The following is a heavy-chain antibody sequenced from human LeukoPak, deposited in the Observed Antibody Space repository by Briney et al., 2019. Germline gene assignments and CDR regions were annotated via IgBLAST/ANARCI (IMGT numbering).Heavy chain of an antibody. CDR3: AKGGDYVFIRWFDP. V-gene: IGHV4-59*13. J-gene: IGHJ5*02. CDR1: GGSISSYN. Sequence: SETLSLTCTVSGGSISSYNWIWMRERPGKGVEWSGYVYYSESANSTPTLDSRVTISIGASKHEFAVCLSSVTAADTAVYYCAKGGDYVFIRWFDPWGQGTLVTVSS. CDR2: VYYSESA. D-gene: IGHD3-16*01.